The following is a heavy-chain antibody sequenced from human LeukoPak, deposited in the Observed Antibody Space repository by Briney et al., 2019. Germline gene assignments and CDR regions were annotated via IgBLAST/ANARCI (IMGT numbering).Heavy chain of an antibody. CDR3: ARVAVDGTYYDFWSGYYRLDY. V-gene: IGHV1-8*01. CDR2: MNPNSGNT. CDR1: GYTFTSYD. Sequence: ASVKVSCKASGYTFTSYDINWVRQATGQGLEWMGWMNPNSGNTGYAQKFQGRVTMTRNTSISTAYMELSSLRSEDTAVYYCARVAVDGTYYDFWSGYYRLDYWGQGTLVTVSS. J-gene: IGHJ4*02. D-gene: IGHD3-3*01.